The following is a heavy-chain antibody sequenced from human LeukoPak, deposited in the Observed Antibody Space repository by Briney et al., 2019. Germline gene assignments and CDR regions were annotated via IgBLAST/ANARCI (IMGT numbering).Heavy chain of an antibody. D-gene: IGHD2-2*02. CDR3: ARCSRSSTDCYSAFDI. Sequence: RPGGSLRLSCEASGFTFDDYGMSWVRQAAGKGLEWVSAITNWNGGSTGYAGSVRGRFTVSRDNAKNSLCLQMNSLRAEDTALYYCARCSRSSTDCYSAFDIWGQGTVVTVSS. V-gene: IGHV3-20*04. J-gene: IGHJ3*02. CDR2: ITNWNGGST. CDR1: GFTFDDYG.